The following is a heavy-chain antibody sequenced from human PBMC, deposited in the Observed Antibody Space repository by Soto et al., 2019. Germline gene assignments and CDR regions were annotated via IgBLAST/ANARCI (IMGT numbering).Heavy chain of an antibody. J-gene: IGHJ4*02. Sequence: ASVKVSCTASGYTFTSYGISWVRQAPGQGLEWMGWISAYNGNTNYAQKLQGRVTMTTDTSTSTAYMELRSLRSDDTAVYYCARDGSRSITMVRGVKIKALGYWGQGTLVTVSS. V-gene: IGHV1-18*01. CDR3: ARDGSRSITMVRGVKIKALGY. CDR1: GYTFTSYG. D-gene: IGHD3-10*01. CDR2: ISAYNGNT.